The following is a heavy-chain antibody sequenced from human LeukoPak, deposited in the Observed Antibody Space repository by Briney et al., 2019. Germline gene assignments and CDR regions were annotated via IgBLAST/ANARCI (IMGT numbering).Heavy chain of an antibody. V-gene: IGHV3-7*01. J-gene: IGHJ4*02. CDR2: IKQDGSEK. CDR1: GFTFSTYC. D-gene: IGHD2-2*01. CDR3: ARDGGYCSSTSCYPYFDY. Sequence: GGSLRLSCAASGFTFSTYCMSWVRQAPGKGLEWVPSIKQDGSEKYYVDSVKGRFTISRDNAKNSLYLHMNSLRAEDTAVYYCARDGGYCSSTSCYPYFDYWGQGTLVTVSS.